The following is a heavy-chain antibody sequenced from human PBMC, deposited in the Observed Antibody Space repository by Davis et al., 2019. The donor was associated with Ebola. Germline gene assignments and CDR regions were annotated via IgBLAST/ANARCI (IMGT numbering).Heavy chain of an antibody. D-gene: IGHD2-2*01. CDR2: IKQDVSEK. Sequence: PGGSLRLSCAASGFTFSRDWMTWARKAPGKGLEWVATIKQDVSEKYYVDSVKGRFPISRDNAKNSLYLQMTSLRAEDTAVYYCARDGVPAALDNWGQGTLVTVSS. CDR3: ARDGVPAALDN. CDR1: GFTFSRDW. V-gene: IGHV3-7*01. J-gene: IGHJ4*02.